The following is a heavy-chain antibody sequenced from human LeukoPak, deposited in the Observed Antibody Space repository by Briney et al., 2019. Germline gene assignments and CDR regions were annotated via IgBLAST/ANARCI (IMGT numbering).Heavy chain of an antibody. J-gene: IGHJ6*02. CDR1: GGTFSSYA. CDR3: ARDVREPEGV. CDR2: IIPILGIA. Sequence: WASVKVSCKASGGTFSSYAISWVRPAPGQGLEWMGRIIPILGIANYAQKFQGRVTITADKSTSTAYMELSSLRSEDTAVYYCARDVREPEGVWGQGTTVTVSS. V-gene: IGHV1-69*04. D-gene: IGHD1-14*01.